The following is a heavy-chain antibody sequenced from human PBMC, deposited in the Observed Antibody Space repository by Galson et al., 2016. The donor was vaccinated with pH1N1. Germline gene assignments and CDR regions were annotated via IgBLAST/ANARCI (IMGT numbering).Heavy chain of an antibody. V-gene: IGHV3-7*01. CDR1: GIAFSAYW. CDR3: ATDRGSGSHEN. D-gene: IGHD1-26*01. J-gene: IGHJ4*02. Sequence: SLRLSCAASGIAFSAYWMSWVRQAPGKGPEWVANIKPDGTEKYFVDSVKGRFTISRDNAKNSLYLQINSLRAEDTAIYFCATDRGSGSHENWGQGTLVTVSS. CDR2: IKPDGTEK.